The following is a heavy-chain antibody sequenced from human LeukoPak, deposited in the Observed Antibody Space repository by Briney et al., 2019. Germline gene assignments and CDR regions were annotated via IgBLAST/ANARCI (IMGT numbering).Heavy chain of an antibody. J-gene: IGHJ5*02. CDR2: INGDGSST. Sequence: GGSLRLSCAASGFTFSSYAMSWVRQAPGKGLVWVSRINGDGSSTSYADSVKGRFTISRDNAKNTLYLQMNTLRAEDTAVYYCARDPDTALVIGGFDPWGQGTLVTVSS. V-gene: IGHV3-74*01. D-gene: IGHD5-18*01. CDR1: GFTFSSYA. CDR3: ARDPDTALVIGGFDP.